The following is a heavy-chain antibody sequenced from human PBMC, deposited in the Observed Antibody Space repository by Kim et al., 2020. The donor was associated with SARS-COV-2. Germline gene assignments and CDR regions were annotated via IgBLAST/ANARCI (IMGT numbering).Heavy chain of an antibody. CDR1: GFTLTGYY. D-gene: IGHD2-21*01. CDR3: AREVQHSNSYDC. Sequence: ASVKVSCKASGFTLTGYYMHWVRQAPGQGLEWIGWINPDSGGTNYAQKFQGRVTVTRDTSINTLYMELNRLTSDDTAAYYCAREVQHSNSYDCWGQGTLVTVSS. CDR2: INPDSGGT. V-gene: IGHV1-2*02. J-gene: IGHJ5*01.